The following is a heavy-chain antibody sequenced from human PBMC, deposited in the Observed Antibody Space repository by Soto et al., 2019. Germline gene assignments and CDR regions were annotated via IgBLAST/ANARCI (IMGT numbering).Heavy chain of an antibody. Sequence: GGSLRLSCAASGFTFSSYWMHWVRQAPGKGLVWVSRINSDGSSTSYADSMKGRFTMSRDNAKNTLYLQMNSLRAEDTAVYYCAREYYDFWSGYYTPVPADYWGQGTLVTVSS. CDR3: AREYYDFWSGYYTPVPADY. CDR2: INSDGSST. V-gene: IGHV3-74*01. D-gene: IGHD3-3*01. J-gene: IGHJ4*02. CDR1: GFTFSSYW.